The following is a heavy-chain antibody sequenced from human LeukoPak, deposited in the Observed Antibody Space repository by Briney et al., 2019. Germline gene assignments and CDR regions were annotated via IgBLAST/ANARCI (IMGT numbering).Heavy chain of an antibody. CDR2: ISSSGSTI. Sequence: GGSLRLSCAASGFTFSSYNMNWVRQAPGKXLEWVSDISSSGSTIYFADSVKGRFTISRDNAKNSLYLQMNSLRDEDTAVYYCARLEYYYVSGNYYKLFDYWGQGTLVTVCS. V-gene: IGHV3-48*02. CDR1: GFTFSSYN. D-gene: IGHD3-10*01. CDR3: ARLEYYYVSGNYYKLFDY. J-gene: IGHJ4*02.